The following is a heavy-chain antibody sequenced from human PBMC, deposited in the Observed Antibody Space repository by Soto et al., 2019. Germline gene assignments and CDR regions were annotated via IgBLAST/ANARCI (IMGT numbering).Heavy chain of an antibody. CDR3: VRDRGAVWGNYRKRAPRFDS. CDR2: IYYSGST. Sequence: SETLSLTXTVSGGSISSGDYYWSWIRQPPGKGLEWIGYIYYSGSTYYNPSLKSRVTISVDTSKNQFSLQLTSVTAADKAIYYCVRDRGAVWGNYRKRAPRFDSWGQGIPVTVSS. D-gene: IGHD3-16*02. V-gene: IGHV4-30-4*01. J-gene: IGHJ4*02. CDR1: GGSISSGDYY.